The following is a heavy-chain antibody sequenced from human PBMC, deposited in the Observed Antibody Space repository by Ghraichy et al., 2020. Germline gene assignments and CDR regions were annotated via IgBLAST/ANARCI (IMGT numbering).Heavy chain of an antibody. CDR3: AKDGIPRNSLWDPFDI. Sequence: GGSLRLSCAASGFTFSNYAMSWVHQTPGKGLEWVSGISGPGGNTYYADSVKGRFTISRDNSKNTLYLQMNGLRADDTAVYYCAKDGIPRNSLWDPFDIWGPGTKVTVSS. D-gene: IGHD1-1*01. V-gene: IGHV3-23*01. CDR1: GFTFSNYA. CDR2: ISGPGGNT. J-gene: IGHJ3*02.